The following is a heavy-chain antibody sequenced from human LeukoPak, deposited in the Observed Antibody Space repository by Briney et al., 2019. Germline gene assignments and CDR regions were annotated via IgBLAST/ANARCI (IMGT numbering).Heavy chain of an antibody. V-gene: IGHV4-59*11. CDR1: GGSISSHY. Sequence: SETLSLTCTVSGGSISSHYWSWIRQPPGKGLEWIGYIYYSGSTNYNPSLKSRVTISVDTSKNQFSLKLSSVTAADTAVYYCAREDGSYYGFDYWGQGTLVTVSS. J-gene: IGHJ4*02. D-gene: IGHD1-26*01. CDR3: AREDGSYYGFDY. CDR2: IYYSGST.